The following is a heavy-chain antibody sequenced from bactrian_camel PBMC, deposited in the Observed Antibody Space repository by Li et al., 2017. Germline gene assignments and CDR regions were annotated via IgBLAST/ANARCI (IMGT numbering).Heavy chain of an antibody. CDR2: IDTGDGST. Sequence: VQLVESGGGSALAGGSVRLSCAASGYTFNTYSWFRQAPGQEREGVAAIDTGDGSTCYLNSVKGRFTISRDNAKNTVHLQVNSPKPEDSALYYCVAWEAGYWGQGTQVTVS. CDR3: VAWEAGY. J-gene: IGHJ6*01. CDR1: GYTFNTY. V-gene: IGHV3S40*01.